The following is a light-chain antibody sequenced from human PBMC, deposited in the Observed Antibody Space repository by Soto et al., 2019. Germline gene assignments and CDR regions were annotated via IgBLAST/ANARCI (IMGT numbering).Light chain of an antibody. Sequence: AIRMTQSPSSLSASTGDRVTITCRASQGISSYLAWYQQKPGKAPKLLIYAASTLQSGVPSRFSGSGSGTDFTLTNSCLQSEDFATYYCQQYYSYPWTFGPGTKVEIK. CDR2: AAS. V-gene: IGKV1-8*01. J-gene: IGKJ1*01. CDR1: QGISSY. CDR3: QQYYSYPWT.